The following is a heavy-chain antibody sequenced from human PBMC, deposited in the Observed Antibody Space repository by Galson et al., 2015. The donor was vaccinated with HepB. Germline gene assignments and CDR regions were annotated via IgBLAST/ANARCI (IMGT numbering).Heavy chain of an antibody. CDR3: AHMYDFWIGTNNPFDY. D-gene: IGHD3-3*01. V-gene: IGHV2-5*02. CDR1: GFSLSTSGVG. CDR2: IYWDDDK. Sequence: PALVKPTQTLTLTCTFSGFSLSTSGVGVGWIRQPPGKALEWLALIYWDDDKRYSPSLKSRLTITKDTSKNHVVLTMTNMDPVDTATYYCAHMYDFWIGTNNPFDYWGQGTLVTVSS. J-gene: IGHJ4*02.